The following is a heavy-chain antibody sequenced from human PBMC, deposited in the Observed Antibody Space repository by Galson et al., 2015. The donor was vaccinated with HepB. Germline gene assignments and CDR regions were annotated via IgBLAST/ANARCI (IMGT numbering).Heavy chain of an antibody. D-gene: IGHD3-10*01. CDR2: INHSGST. J-gene: IGHJ4*02. Sequence: SETLSLTCAVYGGSFSGYYWSWIRQPPGKGLEWIGEINHSGSTNYNPSLKSRVTISVDTSKNQFSLKLSSVTAADTAVYYCARGPLWFGFPKPYYFDYWGQGTLVTVSS. CDR3: ARGPLWFGFPKPYYFDY. V-gene: IGHV4-34*01. CDR1: GGSFSGYY.